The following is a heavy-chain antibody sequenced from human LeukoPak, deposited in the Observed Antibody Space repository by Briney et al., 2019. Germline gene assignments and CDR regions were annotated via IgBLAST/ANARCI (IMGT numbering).Heavy chain of an antibody. V-gene: IGHV1-2*02. Sequence: ASVKVSCKASRYTFTGYYMHWVRQAPGQGLEWMGWINPNSGGTNYAQKFQGRVTMTRDTSISTAYMELGRLRSDDTAVYYCARVGYCSSTSCSYNWFDPWGQGTLVTVSS. J-gene: IGHJ5*02. D-gene: IGHD2-2*01. CDR2: INPNSGGT. CDR1: RYTFTGYY. CDR3: ARVGYCSSTSCSYNWFDP.